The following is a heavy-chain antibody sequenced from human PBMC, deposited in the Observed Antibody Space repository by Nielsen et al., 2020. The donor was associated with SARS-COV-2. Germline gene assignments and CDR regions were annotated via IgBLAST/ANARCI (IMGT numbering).Heavy chain of an antibody. V-gene: IGHV3-7*01. D-gene: IGHD5-12*01. J-gene: IGHJ4*02. CDR3: AKPGYSGYVGGFDY. CDR2: IKQDGSEK. CDR1: GFTFSSYW. Sequence: GGSLRLSCAASGFTFSSYWMNWVRQAPGKGLEWVANIKQDGSEKYYADSVKGRFTISRDNSKNTLYLQMNSLRAEDTAVYYCAKPGYSGYVGGFDYWGQGTLVTVSS.